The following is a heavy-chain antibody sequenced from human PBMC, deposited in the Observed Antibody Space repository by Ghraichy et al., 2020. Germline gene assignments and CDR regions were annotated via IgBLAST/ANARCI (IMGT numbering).Heavy chain of an antibody. CDR3: AHTPYRRSPKSFYYGMDV. CDR1: GGTFSSYA. CDR2: IIPIFGRA. Sequence: SVKVSCKASGGTFSSYAIRWVRQPPGQGLEWMGGIIPIFGRANYAQKFQGRVTITADKSTSTAYMELSSLGSADTAVYYCAHTPYRRSPKSFYYGMDVWGRGTTVTVS. V-gene: IGHV1-69*06. J-gene: IGHJ6*02. D-gene: IGHD6-6*01.